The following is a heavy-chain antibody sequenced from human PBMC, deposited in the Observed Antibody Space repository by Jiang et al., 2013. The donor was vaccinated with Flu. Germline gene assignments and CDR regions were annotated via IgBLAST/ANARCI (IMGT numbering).Heavy chain of an antibody. D-gene: IGHD2-15*01. CDR3: AREGYCSGGSCYSNRFDP. CDR1: GGSISSYY. V-gene: IGHV4-59*01. J-gene: IGHJ5*02. CDR2: IYYSGST. Sequence: GLVKPSETLSLTCTVSGGSISSYYWSWIRQPPGKGLEWIGYIYYSGSTNYNPSLKSRVTISVDTSKNQFSLKLSSVTAADTAVYYCAREGYCSGGSCYSNRFDPWGQGTLVTVSS.